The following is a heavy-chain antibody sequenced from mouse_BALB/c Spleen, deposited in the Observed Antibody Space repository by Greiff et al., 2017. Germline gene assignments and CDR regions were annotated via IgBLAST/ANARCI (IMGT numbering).Heavy chain of an antibody. CDR1: GFTFNDSY. V-gene: IGHV14-3*02. J-gene: IGHJ3*01. CDR2: IDPANGNT. D-gene: IGHD1-1*02. Sequence: EVQLQQSGAELVKPGASVKLSCTASGFTFNDSYMHWVKQRPEQGLEWIGRIDPANGNTKYDPKFQGKATITADTSSNTAYLQLSSLTSEDTAVYYCATPLGSCVWFAYWGQGTLVTVSA. CDR3: ATPLGSCVWFAY.